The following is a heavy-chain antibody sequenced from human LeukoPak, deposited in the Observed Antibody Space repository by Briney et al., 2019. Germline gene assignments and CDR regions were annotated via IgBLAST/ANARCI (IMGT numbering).Heavy chain of an antibody. Sequence: ASVKVSCKASGYTFTGYYMHWVRQAPGQGLEWMGWINPNSGGTNYAQKFQGRVTMTRDTSISTAYMELSRLRSDDTAVYYCARDSHIVVVPAAPPDYWGQGTLVTVSS. V-gene: IGHV1-2*02. CDR2: INPNSGGT. D-gene: IGHD2-2*01. CDR3: ARDSHIVVVPAAPPDY. J-gene: IGHJ4*02. CDR1: GYTFTGYY.